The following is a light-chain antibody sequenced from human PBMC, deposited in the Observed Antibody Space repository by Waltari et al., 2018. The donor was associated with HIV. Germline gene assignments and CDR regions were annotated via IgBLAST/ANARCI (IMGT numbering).Light chain of an antibody. CDR1: NIGSNT. CDR3: QVWDSRSDHPV. CDR2: ADC. J-gene: IGLJ3*02. V-gene: IGLV3-21*02. Sequence: SYVLTQPPSVSVAPGQTARITCGGNNIGSNTVHWYQQSPGQAPVLVVHADCDRPSGIPERFSGSNSGNTATLTISRVEAGDEADYYCQVWDSRSDHPVLGGGTRLTVL.